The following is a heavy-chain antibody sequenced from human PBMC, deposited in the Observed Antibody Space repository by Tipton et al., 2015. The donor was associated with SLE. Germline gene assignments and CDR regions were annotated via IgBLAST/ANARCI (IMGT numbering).Heavy chain of an antibody. CDR3: ARWAGPTVNFDY. Sequence: TLSLTCTVSGGSISSYYWSWIRQPPGKGLEWIGYIYYSGSTNYNPSPKSRVTISVDTSKNQFSLKLSSVTAAGTAAYYCARWAGPTVNFDYWGQGTLVTVSS. D-gene: IGHD4-11*01. V-gene: IGHV4-59*01. CDR1: GGSISSYY. J-gene: IGHJ4*02. CDR2: IYYSGST.